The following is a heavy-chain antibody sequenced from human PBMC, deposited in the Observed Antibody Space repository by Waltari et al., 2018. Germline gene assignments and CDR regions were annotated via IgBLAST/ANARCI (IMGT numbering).Heavy chain of an antibody. V-gene: IGHV4-39*07. CDR3: ARDLPFDY. CDR2: IYYSGST. CDR1: GGSISSSSYY. Sequence: QLQLQESGPGLVKPSETLSLTCTVSGGSISSSSYYWGWIRQPPGKGLEWIGRIYYSGSTSYNPSLKSRVTISVDTSKNQFSLKLSSVTAADTAVYYCARDLPFDYWGQGTLVTVSS. J-gene: IGHJ4*02.